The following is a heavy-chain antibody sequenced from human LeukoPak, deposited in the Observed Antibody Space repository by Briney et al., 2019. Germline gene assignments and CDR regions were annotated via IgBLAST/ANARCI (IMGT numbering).Heavy chain of an antibody. V-gene: IGHV1-69*04. J-gene: IGHJ3*02. D-gene: IGHD3-10*01. Sequence: SVKVSCKASGGTFSSYAISWVRQAPGQGLEWMGRIIPILGIANYAQKFQGRVTITADKSTSTAYMELSSLRSEDTAVYYCARAGGAGEGDDIWGQGTMVTVSS. CDR3: ARAGGAGEGDDI. CDR2: IIPILGIA. CDR1: GGTFSSYA.